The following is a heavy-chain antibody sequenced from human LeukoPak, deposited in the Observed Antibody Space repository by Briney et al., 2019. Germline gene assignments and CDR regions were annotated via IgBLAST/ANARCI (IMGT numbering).Heavy chain of an antibody. CDR1: GFTFSSYL. D-gene: IGHD3-3*01. J-gene: IGHJ4*02. CDR2: ISGSGDNT. CDR3: ASELRFLEWLPDH. V-gene: IGHV3-23*01. Sequence: GGSLRLSCAASGFTFSSYLMSWVRQAPGKGLEWVSGISGSGDNTYYAASVQGRFTISRDNSKNTLYLQMNSLRAEDTAVYYCASELRFLEWLPDHWGQGTLVTVSS.